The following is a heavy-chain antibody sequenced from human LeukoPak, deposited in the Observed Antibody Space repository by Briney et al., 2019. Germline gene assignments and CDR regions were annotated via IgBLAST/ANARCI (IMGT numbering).Heavy chain of an antibody. J-gene: IGHJ4*02. Sequence: AGGSLRLSRAASGFTFSSYSMHWVRQAPGKGLEWVSSISSSSSYIYYADSLKGRFTISRDNAKNSLFLQMNSLRAEDTAVYYCAKDRYVANWGQGTLVTVSS. V-gene: IGHV3-21*01. D-gene: IGHD3-16*02. CDR1: GFTFSSYS. CDR3: AKDRYVAN. CDR2: ISSSSSYI.